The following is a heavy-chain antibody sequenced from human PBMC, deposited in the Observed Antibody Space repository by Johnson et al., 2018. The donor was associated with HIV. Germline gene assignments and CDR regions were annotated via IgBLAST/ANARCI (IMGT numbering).Heavy chain of an antibody. V-gene: IGHV3-7*03. Sequence: VQLVESGGGLVKPGGSLRLSCAASGFTFDDYAMHWVRQAPGKGLEWVANINRDGSEKYYVDSVKGRFTISRDNAEKSLYLQMNSLRAEDTALYYCANDKGSSSWSGLDIWGQGTMVTVSS. J-gene: IGHJ3*02. CDR1: GFTFDDYA. D-gene: IGHD6-13*01. CDR2: INRDGSEK. CDR3: ANDKGSSSWSGLDI.